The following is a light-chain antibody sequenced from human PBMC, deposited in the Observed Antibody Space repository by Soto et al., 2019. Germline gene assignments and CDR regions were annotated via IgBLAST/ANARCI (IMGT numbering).Light chain of an antibody. J-gene: IGKJ2*01. CDR2: AAS. CDR1: QSISSY. V-gene: IGKV1-39*01. Sequence: DIQMTQSPSSLSASVGDRVTITCRASQSISSYLNWYQQKPGKAPKHLIYAASSLQTGVPSTFSGSGSATDFTPTISSLQPEDFVTYYCQQSYSTLMYTFGQGTKLEIK. CDR3: QQSYSTLMYT.